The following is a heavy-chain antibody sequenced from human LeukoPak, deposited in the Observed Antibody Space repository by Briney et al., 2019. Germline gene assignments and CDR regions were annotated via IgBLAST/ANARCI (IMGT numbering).Heavy chain of an antibody. CDR3: ARLLKRSSGCYFDY. Sequence: SETLSLTCTVSGGSVSSSSYSWGWIRQPPGMGLEWIGSIYYSGSIYYNPSIKSRVTIFVDTSKNQFSLTLTSVTAADTAVYYCARLLKRSSGCYFDYWGQGTLVTVSS. J-gene: IGHJ4*02. CDR2: IYYSGSI. V-gene: IGHV4-39*01. D-gene: IGHD6-19*01. CDR1: GGSVSSSSYS.